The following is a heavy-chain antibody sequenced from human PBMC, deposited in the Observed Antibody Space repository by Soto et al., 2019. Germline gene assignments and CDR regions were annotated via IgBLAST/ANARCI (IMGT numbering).Heavy chain of an antibody. CDR2: ISSSSSTI. D-gene: IGHD3-10*01. CDR1: GFTFSSYS. V-gene: IGHV3-48*01. CDR3: ARGAGYYYYYMDV. J-gene: IGHJ6*03. Sequence: EVQLVESGGGLVQPGGSLRLSCAASGFTFSSYSMNWVRQAPGKGLEWVSYISSSSSTIYYADSVKGRFTISRDNAKNSLYLQMNRLRAEDTAVYYCARGAGYYYYYMDVWGKGTTVTVSS.